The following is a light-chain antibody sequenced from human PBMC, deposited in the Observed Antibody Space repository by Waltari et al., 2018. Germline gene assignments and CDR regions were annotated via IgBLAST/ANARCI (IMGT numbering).Light chain of an antibody. J-gene: IGKJ1*01. CDR3: QQCNNSPPT. CDR2: DAS. CDR1: QSVSSQ. Sequence: EILLTQSLATMSLSQGAGDTPSCRASQSVSSQLVWNQQKRCQAPRLLIYDASNRATGIPARFSGSGSGTDFTLTISSLEPEDFAVYYCQQCNNSPPTFGQGTKVEIK. V-gene: IGKV3-11*01.